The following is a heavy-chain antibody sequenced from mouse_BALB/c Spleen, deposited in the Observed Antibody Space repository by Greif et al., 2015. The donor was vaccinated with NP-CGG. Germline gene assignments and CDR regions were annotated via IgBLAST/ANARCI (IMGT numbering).Heavy chain of an antibody. V-gene: IGHV7-3*02. J-gene: IGHJ1*01. D-gene: IGHD2-2*01. CDR3: ARDLYYGYHWYFDV. Sequence: EVQGVESGGGLVQPGGSLRLSCATSGFTFTDYYMSWVRQPPGKALEWLGFIRNKANGYTTGYSASVKGRFTISRDNSQSILYLQMNTLRAEDSATYYCARDLYYGYHWYFDVWGAGTTVTVSS. CDR2: IRNKANGYTT. CDR1: GFTFTDYY.